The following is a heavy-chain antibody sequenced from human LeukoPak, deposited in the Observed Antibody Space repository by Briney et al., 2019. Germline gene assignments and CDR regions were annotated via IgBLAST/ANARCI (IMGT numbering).Heavy chain of an antibody. D-gene: IGHD3-22*01. CDR1: GGSFSGYY. Sequence: KSSETLSLTCAVYGGSFSGYYWSWIRQPPGKGLEWIGEINDGGSTSYNPSLKSRVTISEDTSKNQLSLRLRSVTAADTAVYYCARVPYQDSSGYRDYWGQGTLVTVSS. CDR3: ARVPYQDSSGYRDY. J-gene: IGHJ4*02. CDR2: INDGGST. V-gene: IGHV4-34*01.